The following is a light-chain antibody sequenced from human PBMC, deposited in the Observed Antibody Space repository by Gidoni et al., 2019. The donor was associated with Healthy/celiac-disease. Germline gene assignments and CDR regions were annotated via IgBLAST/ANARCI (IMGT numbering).Light chain of an antibody. V-gene: IGKV3-11*01. J-gene: IGKJ2*01. CDR1: QSVSSY. CDR2: DAS. Sequence: IVLTQAPATWSLSPGERANLSCRARQSVSSYLAWYQQTPDQPPRLLLYDASNGAAGIPATFSSSGSGTYSTLTISSLEPENLAVYYCQQRSHWPYTFGQGTKLEIK. CDR3: QQRSHWPYT.